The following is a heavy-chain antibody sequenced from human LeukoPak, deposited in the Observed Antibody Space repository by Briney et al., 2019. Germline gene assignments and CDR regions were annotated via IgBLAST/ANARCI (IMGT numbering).Heavy chain of an antibody. J-gene: IGHJ5*02. Sequence: ASVKVSCKASGYTFTGYYMHWVRQAPGQGLEWMGWINPNSGGTNYAQKFQGRVTMTRDTSISTAYMELSRLRSEDTAVYYCARAVTKWDFWSSWGQGTLVTVSS. CDR2: INPNSGGT. V-gene: IGHV1-2*02. CDR1: GYTFTGYY. D-gene: IGHD3-3*01. CDR3: ARAVTKWDFWSS.